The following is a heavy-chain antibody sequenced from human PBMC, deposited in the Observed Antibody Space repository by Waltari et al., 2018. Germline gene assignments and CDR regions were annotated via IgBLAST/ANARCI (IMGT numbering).Heavy chain of an antibody. Sequence: QVQLVESGGGVVQPGRSLRLSCGASGFIFSSYAMHWVRQAPGKGLEWVAVKSYDGGNKYYTDSVKGRFTISRDNSKNTVYLQMNSLRPEDTAVYYCARDSAAVTHIGSGFDHWGQGTLVTVSS. D-gene: IGHD4-17*01. V-gene: IGHV3-30-3*01. CDR1: GFIFSSYA. J-gene: IGHJ4*02. CDR3: ARDSAAVTHIGSGFDH. CDR2: KSYDGGNK.